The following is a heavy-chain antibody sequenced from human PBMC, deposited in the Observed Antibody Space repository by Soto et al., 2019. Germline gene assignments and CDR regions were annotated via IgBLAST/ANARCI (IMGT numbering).Heavy chain of an antibody. J-gene: IGHJ6*02. CDR2: MNPNSCNT. CDR3: ARLLQYYDFWSGSRYGMDV. D-gene: IGHD3-3*01. V-gene: IGHV1-8*01. CDR1: GYTXSSYD. Sequence: GXSXKVSFKASGYTXSSYDIDWVRQATGQGLEWMGWMNPNSCNTGYAQKFQVRFTMTRNTSISTAYMELSSLRSEDTAVYYCARLLQYYDFWSGSRYGMDVWGQGTTGTVS.